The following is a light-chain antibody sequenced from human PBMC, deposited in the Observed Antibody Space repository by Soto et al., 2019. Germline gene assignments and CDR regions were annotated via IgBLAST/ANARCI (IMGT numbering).Light chain of an antibody. CDR3: QQYNNWPRT. Sequence: EIVMTQSPATLSVSPGESATLSCRASQSVSSNLAWYQQKPGQAPRLLIYGASTRATGIPDRFSGSGSEAEFTLTISSLQSEDLAVYYCQQYNNWPRTFGQGTKVEIK. CDR2: GAS. V-gene: IGKV3-15*01. CDR1: QSVSSN. J-gene: IGKJ1*01.